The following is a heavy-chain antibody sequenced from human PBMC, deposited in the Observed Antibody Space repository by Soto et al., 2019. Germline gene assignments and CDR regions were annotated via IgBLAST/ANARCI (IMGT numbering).Heavy chain of an antibody. CDR3: AKALGELSPESYDY. J-gene: IGHJ4*02. D-gene: IGHD3-16*02. CDR2: ISYDGSDK. Sequence: QVQLVESGGGVVQPGRSLRLSCAASGFTFSSYAMHWVRQAPGKGLEWVAVISYDGSDKYYADSVKGRFTISRDNSKKTLNLQMNSLRADDTAVYYCAKALGELSPESYDYWGEETLITVSS. CDR1: GFTFSSYA. V-gene: IGHV3-30*18.